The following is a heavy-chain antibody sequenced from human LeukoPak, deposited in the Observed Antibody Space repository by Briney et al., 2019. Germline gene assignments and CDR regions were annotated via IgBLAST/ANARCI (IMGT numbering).Heavy chain of an antibody. CDR2: INPSGGST. Sequence: GASVKVSCKASGYTFTSYYMHWVRQAPGQGLEWMGIINPSGGSTSYAQKFQGRVTMTRDTSTSTVYMELSSLRSEDTAVYYCARGNVRGDYVIDYYYMDVWGKGTTVTVSS. CDR1: GYTFTSYY. CDR3: ARGNVRGDYVIDYYYMDV. V-gene: IGHV1-46*01. D-gene: IGHD4-17*01. J-gene: IGHJ6*03.